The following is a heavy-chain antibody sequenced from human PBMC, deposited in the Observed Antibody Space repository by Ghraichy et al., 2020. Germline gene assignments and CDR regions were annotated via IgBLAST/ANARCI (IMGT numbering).Heavy chain of an antibody. V-gene: IGHV3-66*01. Sequence: GGSLRLSCAASGFTVSSNYMSWVRQAPGKGLEWVSVIYSGGSTYYADSVWGRFTISRDNPKSTLYLQMNSLRVEDTAVYYCARGEATAGTLLVYWGQGTLVTVSS. CDR3: ARGEATAGTLLVY. D-gene: IGHD6-13*01. CDR1: GFTVSSNY. CDR2: IYSGGST. J-gene: IGHJ4*02.